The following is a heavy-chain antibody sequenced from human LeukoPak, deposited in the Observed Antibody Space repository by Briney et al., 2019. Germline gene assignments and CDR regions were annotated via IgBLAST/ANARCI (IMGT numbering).Heavy chain of an antibody. CDR3: AREYTIFGAYYYYYMDV. CDR1: GGSISSSSYY. CDR2: IYHSGST. D-gene: IGHD3-3*01. V-gene: IGHV4-39*06. J-gene: IGHJ6*03. Sequence: PSETLSLTCTVSGGSISSSSYYWGWIRQPPGKGLEWIGSIYHSGSTYYNPSLKSRVTISVDTSKNQFPLKLSSVTAADTAVYYCAREYTIFGAYYYYYMDVWGKGTTVTVSS.